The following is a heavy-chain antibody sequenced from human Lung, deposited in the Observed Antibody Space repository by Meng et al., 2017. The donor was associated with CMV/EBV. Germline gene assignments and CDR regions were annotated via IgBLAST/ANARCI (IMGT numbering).Heavy chain of an antibody. V-gene: IGHV3-30*04. CDR1: GFTFNKFA. CDR3: ASDPRKRLKVVVAGTFEY. CDR2: VSFDGSGR. J-gene: IGHJ4*02. D-gene: IGHD6-19*01. Sequence: SXKIXXSASGFTFNKFALHWVRQAPGKGLEWRAVVSFDGSGRYYADSLKGRFTISRDNYKNTLYLQMNSLRPEDTAVYHCASDPRKRLKVVVAGTFEYWGQGTXVTVSS.